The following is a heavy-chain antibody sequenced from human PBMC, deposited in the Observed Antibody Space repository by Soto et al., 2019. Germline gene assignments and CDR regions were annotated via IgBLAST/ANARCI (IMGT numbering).Heavy chain of an antibody. Sequence: ASVKVSCKASGYTFTGYYMHWVRQAPGQGLEWMGWINPNSGGTNYAQKFQGWVTMTRDTSISTAYMELSRLRSDDTAVYYCARDPTGTDYGMDVWGQGTTVTVS. CDR1: GYTFTGYY. CDR3: ARDPTGTDYGMDV. CDR2: INPNSGGT. V-gene: IGHV1-2*04. J-gene: IGHJ6*02. D-gene: IGHD1-1*01.